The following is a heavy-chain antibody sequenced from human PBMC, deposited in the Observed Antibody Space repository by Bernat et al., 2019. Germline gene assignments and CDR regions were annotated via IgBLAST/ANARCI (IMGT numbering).Heavy chain of an antibody. J-gene: IGHJ6*02. CDR1: GFTFSSYA. Sequence: QVQLVESGGGVVQPGRSLRLSCAASGFTFSSYAMHWVRQALGKGLEWVAVISYDGSNKYYADSVKSRFTISRDNSKNTLYLQMNRLGAEDTAVYYCARESDGMDVWGQGTTVTVSS. CDR3: ARESDGMDV. CDR2: ISYDGSNK. V-gene: IGHV3-30-3*01.